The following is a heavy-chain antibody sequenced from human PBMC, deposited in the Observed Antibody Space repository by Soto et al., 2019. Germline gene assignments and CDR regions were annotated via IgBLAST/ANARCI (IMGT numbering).Heavy chain of an antibody. CDR3: ARGRIAMTGSDY. V-gene: IGHV3-23*01. Sequence: GSLRLSCAASGFTFSSYAMSWVRQAPGKGLEWVSTISGSGGTTYYADSVKGRFTISRDNSKNTLYLQMNSLRAEDTAVYYCARGRIAMTGSDYWGQGTLVTV. CDR2: ISGSGGTT. D-gene: IGHD6-19*01. CDR1: GFTFSSYA. J-gene: IGHJ4*02.